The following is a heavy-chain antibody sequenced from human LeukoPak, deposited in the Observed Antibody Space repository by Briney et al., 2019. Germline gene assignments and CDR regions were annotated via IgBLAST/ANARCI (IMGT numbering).Heavy chain of an antibody. V-gene: IGHV4-30-2*01. CDR2: IYHSGST. Sequence: PSETLSLTCTVSGGSISSGGYYWSWIRQPPGKGLEWIGYIYHSGSTYYNPSLKSRVTISVDRSKNQFSLKLSSVTAADTAVYYCARGGYCSSTSCYTMDYWGQGTLVTVSS. CDR3: ARGGYCSSTSCYTMDY. J-gene: IGHJ4*02. D-gene: IGHD2-2*02. CDR1: GGSISSGGYY.